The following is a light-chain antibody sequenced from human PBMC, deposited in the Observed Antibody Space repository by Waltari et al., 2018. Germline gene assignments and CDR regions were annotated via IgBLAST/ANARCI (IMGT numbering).Light chain of an antibody. Sequence: QSALSHPASVSGSPGQSITISCPGASRDVVGHDSISWYQQHPGKAPKLIIRNVNNRPSGVSIRFSGSKSGNTASLTISGLQAEDEADYYCSSYSTSSSLILFGEGTKVTVL. J-gene: IGLJ2*01. CDR2: NVN. CDR1: SRDVVGHDS. V-gene: IGLV2-14*03. CDR3: SSYSTSSSLIL.